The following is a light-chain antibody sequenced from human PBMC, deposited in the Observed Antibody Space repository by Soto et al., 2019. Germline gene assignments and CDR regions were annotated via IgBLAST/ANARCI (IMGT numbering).Light chain of an antibody. J-gene: IGKJ3*01. CDR2: GAS. CDR3: QQYGSS. Sequence: IVLTRPPGSLSLSPWPRPSLSCRASQSVSAYLAWYQQKPGQAPRLLIYGASSRATGIPDRFSGSGSGTDFTLTISRMEPEDFAAYYCQQYGSSFGPGTKVDIK. CDR1: QSVSAY. V-gene: IGKV3-20*01.